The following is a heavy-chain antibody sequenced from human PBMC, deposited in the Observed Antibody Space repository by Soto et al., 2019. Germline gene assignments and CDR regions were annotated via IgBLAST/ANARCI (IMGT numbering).Heavy chain of an antibody. CDR1: RGTFNTYA. Sequence: QVQRVQSGAEMKKPGSSVKISCQYSRGTFNTYAMNWVRQAPRQGPEWMGDISPMFGAANYAPKFQGRVTITADESTGTWYMQLSSLTSEDTALYFCAREVQVHTPAFVYWGQGSLVTVSS. CDR3: AREVQVHTPAFVY. D-gene: IGHD3-10*01. J-gene: IGHJ4*02. CDR2: ISPMFGAA. V-gene: IGHV1-69*19.